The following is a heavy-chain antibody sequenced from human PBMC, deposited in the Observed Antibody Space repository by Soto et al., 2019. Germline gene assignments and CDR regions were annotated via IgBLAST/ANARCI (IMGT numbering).Heavy chain of an antibody. CDR2: IYPGDSDT. CDR3: ARQGSSWYYYFEY. V-gene: IGHV5-51*01. J-gene: IGHJ4*02. CDR1: GYSFTSYW. Sequence: PGESLKISCKGSGYSFTSYWIGWVRQMPGKGLEWMGIIYPGDSDTRYSPSFQGQVTISADKSSSTAYLQWNSLKASDTAMYYCARQGSSWYYYFEYWGQGALVTVSS. D-gene: IGHD6-13*01.